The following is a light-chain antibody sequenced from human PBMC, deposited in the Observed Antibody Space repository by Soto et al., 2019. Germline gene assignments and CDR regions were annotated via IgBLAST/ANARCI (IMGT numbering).Light chain of an antibody. CDR2: EVS. V-gene: IGLV2-8*01. CDR1: SSDVGGYNY. CDR3: SSYAGSTPYV. J-gene: IGLJ1*01. Sequence: QSALTQPPSASGSPGQSVTISCTGTSSDVGGYNYVSWYQQHPGKAPKLMIYEVSKRPSGVADRFSGSKSGNTASLTVSGLQADEEADYYCSSYAGSTPYVFGTGTKLTVL.